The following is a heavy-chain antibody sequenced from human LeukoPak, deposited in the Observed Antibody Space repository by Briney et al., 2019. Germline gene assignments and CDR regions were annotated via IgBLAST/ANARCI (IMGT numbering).Heavy chain of an antibody. CDR1: GYSFTDHW. CDR3: ARPFTLVGRHGMDV. J-gene: IGHJ6*02. CDR2: IYPGDSDT. V-gene: IGHV5-51*01. Sequence: GESLKISCKSFGYSFTDHWVAWVRQMPGKGPEWMGIIYPGDSDTRYSPSFQGRVTISADRSAATAFLHLNSLKASDTAIYYCARPFTLVGRHGMDVWGQGTTVTVSS. D-gene: IGHD1-26*01.